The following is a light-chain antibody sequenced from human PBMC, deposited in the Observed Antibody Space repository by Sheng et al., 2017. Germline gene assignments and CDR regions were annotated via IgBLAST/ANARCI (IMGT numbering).Light chain of an antibody. CDR1: GANIASNY. Sequence: FMLTQPHSVSESPGKTVTISCTGSGANIASNYVQWCQQRPGSAPITVIYEDNQRPSGVPDRFSGSIDRSSNSASLTITGLKTEDEADYYCQSYDSTNPFWVFGRRDRRLTVL. V-gene: IGLV6-57*02. CDR2: EDN. CDR3: QSYDSTNPFWV. J-gene: IGLJ3*02.